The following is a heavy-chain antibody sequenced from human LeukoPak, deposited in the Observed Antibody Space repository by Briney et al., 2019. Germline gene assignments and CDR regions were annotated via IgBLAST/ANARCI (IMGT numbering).Heavy chain of an antibody. J-gene: IGHJ4*02. V-gene: IGHV4-61*02. Sequence: NPSQTLSLTCTVSGGSIGSGSYYWSWIRQPAGKGLEWIGRIYTSGSTNYNPSLKSRVTISVDTSKNQFSLKLSSVTAADTAVYYCARQIAPYGFDYWGQGTLVTVSS. CDR3: ARQIAPYGFDY. CDR1: GGSIGSGSYY. CDR2: IYTSGST. D-gene: IGHD3-10*01.